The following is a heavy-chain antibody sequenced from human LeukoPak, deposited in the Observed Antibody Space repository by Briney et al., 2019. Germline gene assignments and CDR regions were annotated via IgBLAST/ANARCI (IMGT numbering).Heavy chain of an antibody. V-gene: IGHV3-30*18. CDR1: GFTFSSYG. D-gene: IGHD4-17*01. J-gene: IGHJ6*02. CDR2: ISYDGSNK. CDR3: EKTDYCDALGMDV. Sequence: GGSLRLSCAASGFTFSSYGMHWVRQAPGKGLEWVAVISYDGSNKYYADSVKGRFTISRDNSKNTLYLQMNSLRAEDTAVYYCEKTDYCDALGMDVWGQGTTVTVSS.